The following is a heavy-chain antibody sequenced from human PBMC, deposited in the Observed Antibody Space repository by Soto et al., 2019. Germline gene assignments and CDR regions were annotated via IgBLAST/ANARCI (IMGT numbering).Heavy chain of an antibody. Sequence: ASVKVSCKASGYLFTAYSMHWVRLAPGQGLEWMGVVDPSGGSTKYAQNFQGRVTMTRDTSTTTIYMELSSLRSDDAAIYYCAREENCSGGTCYSEYFHRWGQGTLVTVSS. CDR2: VDPSGGST. V-gene: IGHV1-46*01. J-gene: IGHJ1*01. CDR3: AREENCSGGTCYSEYFHR. CDR1: GYLFTAYS. D-gene: IGHD2-15*01.